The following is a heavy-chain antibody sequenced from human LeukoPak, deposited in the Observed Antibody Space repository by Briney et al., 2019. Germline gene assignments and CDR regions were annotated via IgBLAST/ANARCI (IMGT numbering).Heavy chain of an antibody. CDR2: INHSGST. V-gene: IGHV4-34*01. CDR1: GGSFSGYY. J-gene: IGHJ6*03. D-gene: IGHD1-26*01. CDR3: ARGGGGSSMYYYYYYMDV. Sequence: SETLSLTCAVYGGSFSGYYWSWIHQPPGKGLEWIGEINHSGSTNYNPSLKSRVTISVDTSKNQFSLNLSSVTAADTAVYYCARGGGGSSMYYYYYYMDVWGKGTTVTVSS.